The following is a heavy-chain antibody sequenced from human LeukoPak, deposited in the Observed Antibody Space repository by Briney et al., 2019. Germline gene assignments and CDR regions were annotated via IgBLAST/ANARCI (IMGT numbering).Heavy chain of an antibody. D-gene: IGHD5-12*01. Sequence: ASVKVSCKASGGTFSSYAISWVRQAPGQGLEWMGGIIPIFGTANYAQKFQGRVTITADKSTSTAYMELSSLRSEDTAVYYCARAALDSGYDYYFDYWGQGTLVTVSS. CDR2: IIPIFGTA. CDR3: ARAALDSGYDYYFDY. CDR1: GGTFSSYA. J-gene: IGHJ4*02. V-gene: IGHV1-69*06.